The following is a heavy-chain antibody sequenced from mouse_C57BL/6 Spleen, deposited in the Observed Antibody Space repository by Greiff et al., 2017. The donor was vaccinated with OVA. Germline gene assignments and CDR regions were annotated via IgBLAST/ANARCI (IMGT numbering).Heavy chain of an antibody. V-gene: IGHV5-4*03. J-gene: IGHJ4*01. Sequence: DVMLVESGGGLVKPGGSLKLSCAASGFTFSSYAMSWVRQTPEKRLEWVATISDGGSYTYYPDNVKGRFTISRDNAKNNLYLQMSHLKSEDTAMYYCASPIYYDYDHYAMDYWGQGTSVTVSS. CDR3: ASPIYYDYDHYAMDY. CDR1: GFTFSSYA. CDR2: ISDGGSYT. D-gene: IGHD2-4*01.